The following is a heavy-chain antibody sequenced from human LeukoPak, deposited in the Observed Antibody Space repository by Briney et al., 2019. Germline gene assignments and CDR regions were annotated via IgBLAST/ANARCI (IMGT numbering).Heavy chain of an antibody. CDR1: GISISNYY. Sequence: PSETLSLTCTVSGISISNYYWNWIRQPPGKGLEWIGYIYYSGGTNYNPSLKSRVTISIDTSRNQFSLKLSSVTAADTAVYYCAREPLGDYGGNSGFDYWGQGSLVTVSS. CDR2: IYYSGGT. J-gene: IGHJ4*02. D-gene: IGHD4-23*01. CDR3: AREPLGDYGGNSGFDY. V-gene: IGHV4-59*01.